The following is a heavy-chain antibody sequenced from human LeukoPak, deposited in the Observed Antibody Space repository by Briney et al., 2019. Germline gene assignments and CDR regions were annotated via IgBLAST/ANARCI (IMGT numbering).Heavy chain of an antibody. CDR2: ISYDGNDR. CDR1: GFTFSSYG. J-gene: IGHJ4*02. CDR3: ARDLNAAKNGLHYGADC. D-gene: IGHD3-16*01. Sequence: GGSLRLSCEASGFTFSSYGMHWVRQAPGKGLEWVAIISYDGNDRYYVDSVRGRFTISRDNSKNTVDLQMDGLRAEDTAVYYCARDLNAAKNGLHYGADCWGQGSLVIVSS. V-gene: IGHV3-33*01.